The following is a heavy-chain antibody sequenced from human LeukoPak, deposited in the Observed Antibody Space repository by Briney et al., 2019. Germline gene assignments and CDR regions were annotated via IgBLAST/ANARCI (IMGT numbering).Heavy chain of an antibody. V-gene: IGHV3-48*01. CDR2: ITIRGSSI. D-gene: IGHD3-16*01. Sequence: GGSLRLSCAASGFTFSTYSMNWVRQAPGKGLEWVAYITIRGSSIYYADSVKGRFTISRDNAKNSLYLQLNSLRAEDTAVYYCATDDRWGASDYWGQGTLVTDSS. J-gene: IGHJ4*02. CDR3: ATDDRWGASDY. CDR1: GFTFSTYS.